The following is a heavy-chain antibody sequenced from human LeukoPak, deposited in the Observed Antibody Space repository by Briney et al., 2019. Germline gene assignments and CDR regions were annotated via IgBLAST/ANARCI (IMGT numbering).Heavy chain of an antibody. D-gene: IGHD6-13*01. Sequence: AGGSLRLSCAASGFTFDDYAKHWVRQAPGEGLGWVLGISWNSGSIGYADSVKGRFTISRDNAKNSLYLQMNSLRAEDTALYYCAKESSSWRYNWFDPWGQGTLVTVSS. CDR1: GFTFDDYA. V-gene: IGHV3-9*01. CDR3: AKESSSWRYNWFDP. CDR2: ISWNSGSI. J-gene: IGHJ5*02.